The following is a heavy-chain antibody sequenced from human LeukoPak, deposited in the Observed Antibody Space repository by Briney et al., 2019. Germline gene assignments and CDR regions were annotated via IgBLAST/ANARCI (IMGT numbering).Heavy chain of an antibody. J-gene: IGHJ4*02. D-gene: IGHD5-18*01. CDR2: IRYDGSNK. V-gene: IGHV3-30*02. Sequence: PGGSLRLSCAASGFTFSSYGMHWVRQAPGKGLEWVAFIRYDGSNKYYADFVKGRFTISRDNSKNTLYLQMNSLRAEDTAVYYCARTAMVDFDYWGQGTLVTVSS. CDR1: GFTFSSYG. CDR3: ARTAMVDFDY.